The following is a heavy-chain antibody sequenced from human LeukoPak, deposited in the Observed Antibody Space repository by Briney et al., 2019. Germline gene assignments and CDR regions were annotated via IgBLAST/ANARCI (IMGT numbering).Heavy chain of an antibody. V-gene: IGHV7-4-1*02. CDR3: VRETPTPGMDF. CDR2: IDTTTGNP. D-gene: IGHD3-10*01. J-gene: IGHJ4*02. CDR1: GYPFSAHF. Sequence: ASVRVSCKASGYPFSAHFLNWVRQAPGQGLEWMGNIDTTTGNPRYAQDFTGRFVFSLDTSVSTAYLQITSLKADDTAAYYCVRETPTPGMDFWGQGTLVTVSS.